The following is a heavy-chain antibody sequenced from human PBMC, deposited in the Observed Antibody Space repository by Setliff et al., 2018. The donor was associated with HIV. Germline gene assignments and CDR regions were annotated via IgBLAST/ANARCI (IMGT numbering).Heavy chain of an antibody. Sequence: GGSLRLSCAASGFTFSSYWMSWVRQAPGKGLEWVANIKQDGSEKYYVDSVKGRFTISRDNAKNSLYLQMNSLRAEDTAVYYCARANYYDSSGYGYWGQGTLVTVS. D-gene: IGHD3-22*01. CDR3: ARANYYDSSGYGY. CDR2: IKQDGSEK. J-gene: IGHJ4*02. CDR1: GFTFSSYW. V-gene: IGHV3-7*03.